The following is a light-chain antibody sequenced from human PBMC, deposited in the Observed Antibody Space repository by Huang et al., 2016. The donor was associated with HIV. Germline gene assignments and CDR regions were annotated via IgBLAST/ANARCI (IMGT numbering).Light chain of an antibody. V-gene: IGKV1-17*03. J-gene: IGKJ1*01. CDR1: QDIFNY. CDR3: LQHKAFHLPT. Sequence: DIQMTQSPSAMSASVGDRVTITCRTNQDIFNYLAWFQQKPGRAPKRVIYAVYSLQSGVPSRFSGSGSGTEFTLTINNLQPEDFATYYCLQHKAFHLPTFGQGTQVE. CDR2: AVY.